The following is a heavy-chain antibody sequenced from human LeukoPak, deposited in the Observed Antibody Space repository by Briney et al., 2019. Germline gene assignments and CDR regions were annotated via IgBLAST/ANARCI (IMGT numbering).Heavy chain of an antibody. D-gene: IGHD4-17*01. CDR2: ISGSGGST. Sequence: GGSLRLSCAASGFTFSSYAMSWVRQAPGKGLEWVSAISGSGGSTYYADSVKGRFTISRDNSKNTLYLQMNSLRAEDTAVYYCAKDNSWYGDYLLDYWGQGTLVTVS. CDR3: AKDNSWYGDYLLDY. V-gene: IGHV3-23*01. J-gene: IGHJ4*02. CDR1: GFTFSSYA.